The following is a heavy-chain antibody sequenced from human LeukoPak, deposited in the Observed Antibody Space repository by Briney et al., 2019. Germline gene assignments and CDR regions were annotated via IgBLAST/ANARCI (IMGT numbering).Heavy chain of an antibody. D-gene: IGHD2-2*01. V-gene: IGHV3-21*01. CDR1: GFTFSSYS. Sequence: GGSLRLSCAASGFTFSSYSMNWVRQAPGKGLEWVSSISISSSYIYYADSVKGRFTISRDNAKNSLYLQMNSKRAEDTAVYYCEREVYCSSTSCYWEFDYWGQGTLVTVSS. J-gene: IGHJ4*02. CDR3: EREVYCSSTSCYWEFDY. CDR2: ISISSSYI.